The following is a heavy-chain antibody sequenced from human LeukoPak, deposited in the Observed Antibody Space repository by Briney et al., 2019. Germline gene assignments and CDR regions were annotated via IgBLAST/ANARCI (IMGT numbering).Heavy chain of an antibody. D-gene: IGHD3-22*01. V-gene: IGHV1-69*01. CDR3: ATLLTWDLIVVDIGA. J-gene: IGHJ4*02. CDR2: IIPIFGTA. Sequence: PGGSLRLSCAASGFTFSSYAISWVRQAPGQGLEWMGGIIPIFGTANYAQKFQGRVTITADESTSTAYMELSSLRSEDTAVYYCATLLTWDLIVVDIGAWGQGTLVTVSS. CDR1: GFTFSSYA.